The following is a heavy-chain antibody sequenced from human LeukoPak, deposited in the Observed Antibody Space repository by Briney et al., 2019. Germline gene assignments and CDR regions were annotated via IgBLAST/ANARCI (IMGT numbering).Heavy chain of an antibody. CDR2: INHSGST. D-gene: IGHD2-2*01. Sequence: PSETLSLTCAVYGGSFSGYYWSWIRQPPGKGLEWIGEINHSGSTNYNPSLKSRVTISVDTSKNQFSLKLSSVTAADTAVYYCARVDIVVVPAARGIFDYWGQGTLVTVSS. CDR3: ARVDIVVVPAARGIFDY. CDR1: GGSFSGYY. J-gene: IGHJ4*02. V-gene: IGHV4-34*01.